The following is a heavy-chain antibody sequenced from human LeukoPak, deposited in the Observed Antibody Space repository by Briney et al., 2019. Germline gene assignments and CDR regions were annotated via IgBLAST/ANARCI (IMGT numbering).Heavy chain of an antibody. D-gene: IGHD6-19*01. CDR2: INTDGTVT. V-gene: IGHV3-74*01. J-gene: IGHJ4*02. CDR3: ATKQWLAPPPDS. Sequence: GGSLRLSCAASGFTFSKYWMLWVRQAPGKGLESVSRINTDGTVTTYADSVKGRLTVSRDNADNTMFLQMNSVRDEDTAVYYCATKQWLAPPPDSWGQGTPVTVSS. CDR1: GFTFSKYW.